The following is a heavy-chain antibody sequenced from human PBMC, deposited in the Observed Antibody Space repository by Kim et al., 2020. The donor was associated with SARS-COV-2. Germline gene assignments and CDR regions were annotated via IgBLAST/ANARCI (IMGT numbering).Heavy chain of an antibody. V-gene: IGHV1-46*01. J-gene: IGHJ5*02. CDR1: GYTFTSYY. CDR3: ARDGGGDFSSGYYTMNWFDP. Sequence: ASVKVSCKASGYTFTSYYMHWVRQAPGQGLEWMGIINPSGGSTSYAQKFQGRVTMTRDTSTSTVYMELSSLRSEDTAVYYCARDGGGDFSSGYYTMNWFDPWGQGTLVTVSS. D-gene: IGHD3-3*01. CDR2: INPSGGST.